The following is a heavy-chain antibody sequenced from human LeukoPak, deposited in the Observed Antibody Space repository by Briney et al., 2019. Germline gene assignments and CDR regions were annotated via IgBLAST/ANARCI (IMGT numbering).Heavy chain of an antibody. CDR1: GFTFSSYW. CDR3: ASGTPYSGSYYDAFDI. Sequence: GGSLRLSCAASGFTFSSYWMHWVRQAPGKGLVWVSRINSDGSSTSYADSVKGRFTISRDNAKNTLYLQMNSLRAEDTAVYYCASGTPYSGSYYDAFDIWGQGTMVTVSS. V-gene: IGHV3-74*01. D-gene: IGHD1-26*01. J-gene: IGHJ3*02. CDR2: INSDGSST.